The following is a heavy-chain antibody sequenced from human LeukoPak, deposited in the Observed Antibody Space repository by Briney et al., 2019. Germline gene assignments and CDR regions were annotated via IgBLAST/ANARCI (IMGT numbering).Heavy chain of an antibody. V-gene: IGHV3-33*01. J-gene: IGHJ4*02. Sequence: PGRSLRLSCAASGFTFSSYGMHWVRQAPGKGLEWVAVIWYDGSNKYYADSVKGRFTISRDNSKNTLYLQMNSLRAEDTAVYYCAREGYSSPHFDYWGQGTLVTVSS. CDR1: GFTFSSYG. CDR2: IWYDGSNK. D-gene: IGHD6-13*01. CDR3: AREGYSSPHFDY.